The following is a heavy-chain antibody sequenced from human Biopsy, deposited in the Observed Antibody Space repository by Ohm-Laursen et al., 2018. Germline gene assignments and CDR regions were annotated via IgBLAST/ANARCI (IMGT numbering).Heavy chain of an antibody. J-gene: IGHJ4*02. D-gene: IGHD5-12*01. V-gene: IGHV4-31*03. CDR3: ARLGSGDYFPTFFDF. CDR2: IFYSANT. CDR1: GFSINGGRYY. Sequence: TLSLTCTVSGFSINGGRYYWNWIRHHPGKGLEWIGNIFYSANTYYNPSLKSRVTISVDTSKNQFSLKLSSVTAADTAVYYCARLGSGDYFPTFFDFWGQGALVTVSS.